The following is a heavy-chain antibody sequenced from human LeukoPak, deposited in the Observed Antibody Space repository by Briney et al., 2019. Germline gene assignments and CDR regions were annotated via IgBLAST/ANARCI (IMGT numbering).Heavy chain of an antibody. V-gene: IGHV3-7*01. CDR1: GFTFSSCW. CDR3: ARGSSSSFLNWFDP. CDR2: IKQDGSEK. J-gene: IGHJ5*02. Sequence: GSLRLSCAASGFTFSSCWVSWVRQAPGKGLEVVANIKQDGSEKYYVDSVKGRFTISRDNAKNSLYLQMSSLRAEDTAVYYCARGSSSSFLNWFDPWGQGTLVTVSS. D-gene: IGHD2-2*01.